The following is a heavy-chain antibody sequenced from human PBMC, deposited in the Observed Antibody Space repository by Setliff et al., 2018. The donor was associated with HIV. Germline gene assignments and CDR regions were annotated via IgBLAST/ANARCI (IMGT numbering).Heavy chain of an antibody. J-gene: IGHJ3*02. CDR1: GYSFTSYW. CDR2: IYPADSDT. Sequence: GESLKISCRGSGYSFTSYWIGWVRQMPGKGLEWMGIIYPADSDTRYSPSFQGHVTISVDKSISTVYLQWSNLKASDSAMYYCATHTLNNAFDIWGLGTMVTVSS. V-gene: IGHV5-51*01. CDR3: ATHTLNNAFDI.